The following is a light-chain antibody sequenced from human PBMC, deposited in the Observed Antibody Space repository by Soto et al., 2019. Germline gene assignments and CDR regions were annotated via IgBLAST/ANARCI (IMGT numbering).Light chain of an antibody. CDR2: EDS. J-gene: IGLJ1*01. CDR1: SSDVGNYNL. V-gene: IGLV2-23*01. Sequence: QSALTQPASVSGSPGQSITISCTGTSSDVGNYNLVSWYQHHPGKAPKLMIYEDSKRPSGVSNRFSGSKSGNTASLTISGLQAEDEADYYCCSYAISSTYVFGIGTKVTV. CDR3: CSYAISSTYV.